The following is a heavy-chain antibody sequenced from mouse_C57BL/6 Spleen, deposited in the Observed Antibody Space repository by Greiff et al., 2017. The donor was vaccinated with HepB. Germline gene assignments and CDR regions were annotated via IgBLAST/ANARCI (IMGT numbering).Heavy chain of an antibody. CDR1: GYTFTSYW. J-gene: IGHJ2*01. Sequence: EVQLQQSGTVLARPGASVKMSCKTSGYTFTSYWMHWVQQRPGQGLEWIGAIYPGNSDTSYNQKFKGKAKLTAVTSARTAYMELSSLPNEDSAVYYCTKGEGYEYDEGYFDYWGQGTTLTVAS. V-gene: IGHV1-5*01. D-gene: IGHD2-4*01. CDR3: TKGEGYEYDEGYFDY. CDR2: IYPGNSDT.